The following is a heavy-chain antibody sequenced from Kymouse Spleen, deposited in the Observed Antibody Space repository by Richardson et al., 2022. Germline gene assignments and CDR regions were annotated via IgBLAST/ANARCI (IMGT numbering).Heavy chain of an antibody. D-gene: IGHD7-27*02. CDR2: ISWNSGSI. Sequence: EVQLVESGGGLVQPGRSLRLSCAASGFTFDDYAMHWVRQAPGKGLEWVSGISWNSGSIGYADSVKGRFTISRDNAKNSLYLQMNSLRAEDTALYYCAKDILGIWYFDLWGRGTLVTVSS. J-gene: IGHJ2*01. CDR1: GFTFDDYA. CDR3: AKDILGIWYFDL. V-gene: IGHV3-9*01.